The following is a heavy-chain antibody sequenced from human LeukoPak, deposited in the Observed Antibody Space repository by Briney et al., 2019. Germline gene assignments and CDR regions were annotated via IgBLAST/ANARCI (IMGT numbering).Heavy chain of an antibody. CDR3: ARDVIAAAGK. J-gene: IGHJ4*02. D-gene: IGHD6-13*01. CDR2: IRYDGSNK. Sequence: GGSLRLSCAVSGFTFSSYEMNWVRQAPGKGLEWVAFIRYDGSNKYYADSVKGRFTISRDNSKNTLYLQMNSLRAEDTAVYYCARDVIAAAGKWGQGTLVTVSS. CDR1: GFTFSSYE. V-gene: IGHV3-30*02.